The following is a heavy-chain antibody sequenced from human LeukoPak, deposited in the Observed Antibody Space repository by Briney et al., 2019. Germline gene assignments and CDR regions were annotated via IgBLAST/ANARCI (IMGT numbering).Heavy chain of an antibody. CDR1: GFTFSSYA. J-gene: IGHJ4*02. CDR2: ISGSGGST. D-gene: IGHD2-21*01. V-gene: IGHV3-23*01. CDR3: AKDPGPYCGGDCPGEFDY. Sequence: PGGSLRLSCAASGFTFSSYAMSWVRQAPGKGLEWVSAISGSGGSTYYADFVKGGFTISRDNSKNTLYLQMNSLRAEDTAVYYCAKDPGPYCGGDCPGEFDYWGQGTLVTVSS.